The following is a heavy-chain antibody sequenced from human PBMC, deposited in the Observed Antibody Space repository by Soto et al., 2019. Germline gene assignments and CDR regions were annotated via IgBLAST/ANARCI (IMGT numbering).Heavy chain of an antibody. J-gene: IGHJ4*02. D-gene: IGHD6-19*01. CDR2: ISGSGGST. CDR1: GFTFSSYA. V-gene: IGHV3-23*01. CDR3: AKGPVVAVAPDY. Sequence: GSLRLSCAASGFTFSSYAMSWVRQAPGKGLEWVSAISGSGGSTYYADSVKGRFTISRDNSKNTLYLQMSSLRAEDTAVYYCAKGPVVAVAPDYWGQGTLVTVSS.